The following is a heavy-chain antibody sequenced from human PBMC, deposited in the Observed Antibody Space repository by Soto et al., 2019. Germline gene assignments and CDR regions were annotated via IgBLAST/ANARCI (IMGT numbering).Heavy chain of an antibody. D-gene: IGHD6-6*01. Sequence: QVQLVESGGGVVQPGRSLRLSCAASGFTFSSYAMHWVRQAPGKGLEWVAVISYDGSNKYYADSVKGRFTISRDNSKNTLYLQMNSLRAEDTAVYYCARGGSSSSGVGYWGQGTLVTVSS. J-gene: IGHJ4*02. CDR3: ARGGSSSSGVGY. CDR2: ISYDGSNK. CDR1: GFTFSSYA. V-gene: IGHV3-30-3*01.